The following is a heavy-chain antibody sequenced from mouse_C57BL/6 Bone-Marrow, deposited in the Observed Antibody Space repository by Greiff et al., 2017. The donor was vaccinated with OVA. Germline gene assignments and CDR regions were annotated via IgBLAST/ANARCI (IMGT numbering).Heavy chain of an antibody. D-gene: IGHD1-1*01. V-gene: IGHV1-26*01. CDR2: INPNNGGT. J-gene: IGHJ2*01. CDR3: ARSPYYYGSSYEDY. CDR1: GYTFTDYY. Sequence: EVQLQQSGPELVKPGASVKISCKASGYTFTDYYMNWVKQSHGKSLEWIGDINPNNGGTSYNQKFKGKATLTVDKSSSTAYMELRSLTSEDSAVYYCARSPYYYGSSYEDYWGQGTTLTVSS.